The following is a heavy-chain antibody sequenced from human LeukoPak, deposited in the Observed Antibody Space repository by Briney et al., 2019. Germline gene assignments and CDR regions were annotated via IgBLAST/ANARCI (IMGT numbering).Heavy chain of an antibody. V-gene: IGHV1-69*13. CDR1: GGTFSGYA. D-gene: IGHD2-15*01. J-gene: IGHJ3*02. Sequence: SVKVSCKASGGTFSGYAISWVRQAPGQGLEWMGGIIPIFGTANYAQKFQGRVTITADESTSTAYMELSSLRSEDTAVYYCARPRYCSGGSCDDAFDIWGQGTMVTVSS. CDR3: ARPRYCSGGSCDDAFDI. CDR2: IIPIFGTA.